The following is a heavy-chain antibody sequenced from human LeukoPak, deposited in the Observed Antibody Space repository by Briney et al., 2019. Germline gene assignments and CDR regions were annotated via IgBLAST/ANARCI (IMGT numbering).Heavy chain of an antibody. J-gene: IGHJ3*02. CDR1: GGSFSGYY. D-gene: IGHD3-3*01. CDR3: ARVNPSITIFGVVLNAFDI. V-gene: IGHV4-34*01. Sequence: PSETLSLTCAVYGGSFSGYYWSCIRQPPGKGLEWIGEINHSGSTNYNPSLKSRVTISVDTSKNQFSLKLSSVTAADTAVYYCARVNPSITIFGVVLNAFDIWGQGTMVTVSS. CDR2: INHSGST.